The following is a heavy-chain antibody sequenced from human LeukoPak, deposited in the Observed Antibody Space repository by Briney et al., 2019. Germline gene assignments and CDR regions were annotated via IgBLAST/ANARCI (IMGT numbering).Heavy chain of an antibody. J-gene: IGHJ4*02. CDR2: IYTSGST. Sequence: SETLSLTCTVSGGSISSGSYYWSWIRQPAGKGLEWIGRIYTSGSTNYNPSLKSRVTISVDTSKDQFSLKLSSVTAADTAVYYCARDVVGDYGDYVSDYWGQGTLVTVSS. D-gene: IGHD4-17*01. CDR3: ARDVVGDYGDYVSDY. CDR1: GGSISSGSYY. V-gene: IGHV4-61*02.